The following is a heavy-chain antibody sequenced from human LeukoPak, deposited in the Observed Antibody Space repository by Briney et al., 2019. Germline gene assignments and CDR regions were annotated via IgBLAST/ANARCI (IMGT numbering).Heavy chain of an antibody. CDR1: GYTFTSYA. CDR3: ARDLIVGATVSAFDI. J-gene: IGHJ3*02. Sequence: ASVKVSCKASGYTFTSYAMNWVRQAPGQGLEWMGWINTNTGNPTYAQGFTGRFVFSLDTSVSTAYLQISSLKAEDTAVYYCARDLIVGATVSAFDIWGQGTMVTVSS. D-gene: IGHD1-26*01. CDR2: INTNTGNP. V-gene: IGHV7-4-1*02.